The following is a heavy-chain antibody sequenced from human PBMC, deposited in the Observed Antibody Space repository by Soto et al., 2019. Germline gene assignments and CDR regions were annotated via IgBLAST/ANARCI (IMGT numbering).Heavy chain of an antibody. Sequence: GGSLRLSCAPSGFAFSNYAMNWVRQAPGKGLEWVSAISGSGGNTFYTDSVKGRFTISRDNSKNTLYLQMNSLRAEDTAVYYCARDICSSTSCYLSSYYYYGMDVWGQGTTVTVSS. CDR1: GFAFSNYA. J-gene: IGHJ6*02. CDR3: ARDICSSTSCYLSSYYYYGMDV. CDR2: ISGSGGNT. D-gene: IGHD2-2*01. V-gene: IGHV3-23*01.